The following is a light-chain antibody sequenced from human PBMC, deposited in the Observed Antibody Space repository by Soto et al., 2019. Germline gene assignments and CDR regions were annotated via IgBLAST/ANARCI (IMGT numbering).Light chain of an antibody. V-gene: IGKV3-11*01. J-gene: IGKJ4*01. CDR2: EAS. CDR1: QSVSSY. CDR3: QQRSNLLT. Sequence: EIVLTQSPATLSLSPGERATLSCRASQSVSSYLAWYQQKPGQAPRLLIYEASNRATGIPARFSGSGSGIDFTLTISSLEPEDFAVYYCQQRSNLLTFGGGTKVEIK.